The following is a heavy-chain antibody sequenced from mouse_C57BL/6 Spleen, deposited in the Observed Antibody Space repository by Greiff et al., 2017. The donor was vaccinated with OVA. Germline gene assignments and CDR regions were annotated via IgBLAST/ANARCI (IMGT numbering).Heavy chain of an antibody. J-gene: IGHJ1*03. Sequence: EVQGVESGGGLVKPGGSLKLSCAASGFTFSSYAMSWVRQTPEKRLEWVATISAGGSYTYYPDNVKGRFTISRDNAKNNLYLQMSHLKSEDTAMYYCARDELDWYFGVWGTGTTVTVSS. CDR3: ARDELDWYFGV. D-gene: IGHD4-1*01. CDR2: ISAGGSYT. V-gene: IGHV5-4*01. CDR1: GFTFSSYA.